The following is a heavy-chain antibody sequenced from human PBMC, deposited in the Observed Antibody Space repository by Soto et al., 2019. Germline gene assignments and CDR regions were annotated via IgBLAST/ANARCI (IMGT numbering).Heavy chain of an antibody. J-gene: IGHJ4*02. CDR2: ISRTSSAI. D-gene: IGHD5-12*01. CDR1: GFTLSSYS. V-gene: IGHV3-48*02. Sequence: EVQLVESGGALVQPGGSLRLSCAASGFTLSSYSMNWVRQAPGKGLDWVSYISRTSSAIYYADSVKGRFTISRDNANNLLFLQMNSLGDEDTAVYYSARDGGYSSYDIDFWGQGTLVTVSS. CDR3: ARDGGYSSYDIDF.